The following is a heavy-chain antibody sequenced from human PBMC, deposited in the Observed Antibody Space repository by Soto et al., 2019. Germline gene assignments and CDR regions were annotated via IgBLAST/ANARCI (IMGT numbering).Heavy chain of an antibody. J-gene: IGHJ5*02. V-gene: IGHV3-23*01. CDR1: GFTFSSYA. Sequence: PGGSLRLSCAASGFTFSSYAMSWVRQAPGKGLEWVSAISGSGGSTYYADSVKGRFTISRDNSKNTLYLQMNSLRAEDTAVYYCAKAPSSSSSYNWFDPWGQGTLVTVSS. CDR3: AKAPSSSSSYNWFDP. D-gene: IGHD6-13*01. CDR2: ISGSGGST.